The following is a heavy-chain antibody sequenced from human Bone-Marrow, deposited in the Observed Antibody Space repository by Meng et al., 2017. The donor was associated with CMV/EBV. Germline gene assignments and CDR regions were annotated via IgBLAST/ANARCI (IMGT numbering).Heavy chain of an antibody. V-gene: IGHV3-74*01. CDR3: ASALESYYDFWSGYLLSQWNMDV. CDR1: GFTFSSYW. CDR2: INSDGSST. Sequence: GESLKISCAASGFTFSSYWMHWVRQAPGKGLVWVSRINSDGSSTSYADSVKGRFTISRDNAKNSLYLQMHSLRAEDTAVYYCASALESYYDFWSGYLLSQWNMDVWGQGTTVTVSS. D-gene: IGHD3-3*01. J-gene: IGHJ6*02.